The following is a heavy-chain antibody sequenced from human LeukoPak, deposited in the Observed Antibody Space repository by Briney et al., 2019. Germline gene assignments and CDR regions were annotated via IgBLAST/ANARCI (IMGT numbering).Heavy chain of an antibody. V-gene: IGHV3-74*01. Sequence: GGSLRLSCAASGYTFSDYWIHWVRQAPGKGLVWVPRINTDGSITNYADSVKGRFSISRDNAKNTLYLQMSSLRAEDTAVYYCARDRGPRTGFMVREAYDYWGQGTLVTVSS. D-gene: IGHD3-10*01. CDR1: GYTFSDYW. CDR2: INTDGSIT. CDR3: ARDRGPRTGFMVREAYDY. J-gene: IGHJ4*02.